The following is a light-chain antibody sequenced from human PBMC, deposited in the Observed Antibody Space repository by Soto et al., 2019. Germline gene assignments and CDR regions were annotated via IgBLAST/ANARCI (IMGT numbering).Light chain of an antibody. J-gene: IGLJ2*01. Sequence: QSALTQPHSASGSLGQSVTISCTGTSSDVGAYNYVSWYQQHPDRAPKVIIYEVSQRPSGVPDRFSGSKSGNTASLTVSGLQAEDEADYYCSSNTGNNNFVVFGGGTKLTVL. CDR2: EVS. V-gene: IGLV2-8*01. CDR3: SSNTGNNNFVV. CDR1: SSDVGAYNY.